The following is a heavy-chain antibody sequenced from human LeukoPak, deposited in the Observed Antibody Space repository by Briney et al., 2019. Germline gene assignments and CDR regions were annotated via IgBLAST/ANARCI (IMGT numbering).Heavy chain of an antibody. V-gene: IGHV3-23*01. J-gene: IGHJ5*02. CDR2: ISGSGGST. Sequence: GGSLRLSCAASGFTFSSYAMSWVRQAPGKGLEWVSAISGSGGSTYYADSVKGRFTISRDNSKNTLYLQMNSLRAEDTAVYYWSKDGDSMVRGVLFDPWGQGTLVTVSS. CDR3: SKDGDSMVRGVLFDP. CDR1: GFTFSSYA. D-gene: IGHD3-10*01.